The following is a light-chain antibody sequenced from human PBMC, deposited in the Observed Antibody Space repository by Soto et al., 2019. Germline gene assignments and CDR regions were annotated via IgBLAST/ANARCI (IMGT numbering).Light chain of an antibody. Sequence: EIVLTQSPGTLSLSPGERATLSCRASQSVASNFLAWYQQKPGHAPSLLIYGASNRATTSPDGFSSSASGTDFTLPISRLEPEDFAVYYCQQSGNSPPVAFGRGTKVDIK. CDR2: GAS. CDR3: QQSGNSPPVA. J-gene: IGKJ4*01. V-gene: IGKV3-20*01. CDR1: QSVASNF.